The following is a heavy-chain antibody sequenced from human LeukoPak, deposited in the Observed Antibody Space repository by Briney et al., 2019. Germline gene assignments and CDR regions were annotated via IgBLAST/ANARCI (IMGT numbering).Heavy chain of an antibody. CDR3: ARGPPRGKYYYMDV. J-gene: IGHJ6*03. CDR1: VFTFSSFD. D-gene: IGHD1-1*01. Sequence: GGALRVSCAASVFTFSSFDMHWVRQPTGQGLEWVSTIGTASDTYYPGSVEGRFTLSRDNAKNSLYLQMNSLTAGDTAVYYCARGPPRGKYYYMDVWGKGTTVTVSS. CDR2: IGTASDT. V-gene: IGHV3-13*01.